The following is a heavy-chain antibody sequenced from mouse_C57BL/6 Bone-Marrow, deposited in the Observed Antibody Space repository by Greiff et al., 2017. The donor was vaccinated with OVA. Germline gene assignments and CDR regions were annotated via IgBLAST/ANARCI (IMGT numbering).Heavy chain of an antibody. CDR1: GFTFSSYA. V-gene: IGHV5-4*01. CDR2: ISDGGSYT. Sequence: EVQLQESGGGLVKPGGSLKLSCAASGFTFSSYAMSWVRQTPEKRLEWVATISDGGSYTYYPDNVKGRFTISRDNAKNNLYLQMSHLKSEDTAMYYCASIYYDYDKWGQGTLVTVSA. CDR3: ASIYYDYDK. D-gene: IGHD2-4*01. J-gene: IGHJ3*02.